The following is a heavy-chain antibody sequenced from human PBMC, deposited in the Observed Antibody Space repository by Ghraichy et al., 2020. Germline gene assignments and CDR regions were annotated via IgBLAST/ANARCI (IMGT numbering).Heavy chain of an antibody. J-gene: IGHJ6*03. CDR1: GGTFSSYA. Sequence: SVKVSCKASGGTFSSYAISWVRQAPGQGLEWMGRIIPILGIANYAQKFQGRVTITADKSTSTAYMELSSLRSEDTAVYYCARGNPAGTAPWYYYYMDVWGKGTTVTVSS. CDR2: IIPILGIA. D-gene: IGHD6-19*01. V-gene: IGHV1-69*04. CDR3: ARGNPAGTAPWYYYYMDV.